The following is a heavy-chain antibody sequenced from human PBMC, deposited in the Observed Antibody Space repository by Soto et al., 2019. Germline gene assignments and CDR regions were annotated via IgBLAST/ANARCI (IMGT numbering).Heavy chain of an antibody. Sequence: QLQLQESGPGLVKPSETLSLTCTVTSGSISDSSFFWGWIRQPPGKGLEWIGSIYYSGSTYYNPSLKSRVTISIDTSKNQFSLKLSSVTAADTAVYYCARIAYNSNWYPLEYWGQGTLVTVTS. CDR3: ARIAYNSNWYPLEY. CDR2: IYYSGST. V-gene: IGHV4-39*01. D-gene: IGHD6-13*01. J-gene: IGHJ4*02. CDR1: SGSISDSSFF.